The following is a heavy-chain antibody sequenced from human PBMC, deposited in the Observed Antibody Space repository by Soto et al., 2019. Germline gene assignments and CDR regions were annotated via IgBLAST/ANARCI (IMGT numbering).Heavy chain of an antibody. V-gene: IGHV3-23*01. Sequence: PGGSLRLSCAASGFTFSTYAMNWVRLAPGKGLEWVSGISGSGDSTYYADSVKVRFTVSRDNSKNTLYLQMNSLRAEDTAVFYCAKERSSGWSFDYWGQGTLVTVSS. J-gene: IGHJ4*02. D-gene: IGHD6-19*01. CDR2: ISGSGDST. CDR1: GFTFSTYA. CDR3: AKERSSGWSFDY.